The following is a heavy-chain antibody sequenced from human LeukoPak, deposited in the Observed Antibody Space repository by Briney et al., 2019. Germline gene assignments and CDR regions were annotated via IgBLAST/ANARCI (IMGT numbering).Heavy chain of an antibody. CDR1: GLTFSSYE. D-gene: IGHD4-17*01. J-gene: IGHJ4*02. Sequence: GGSLRLSCAASGLTFSSYEMNWVRQAPGKGLEWVSYISSSGSTIYYADSVKGRFTISRDNAKNSLCLQMNSLRAEDTAVYYCARTTSRGELDYWGQGTLVTVSS. V-gene: IGHV3-48*03. CDR2: ISSSGSTI. CDR3: ARTTSRGELDY.